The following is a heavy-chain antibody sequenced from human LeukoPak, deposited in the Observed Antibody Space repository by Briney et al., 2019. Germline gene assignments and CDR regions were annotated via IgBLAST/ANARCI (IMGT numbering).Heavy chain of an antibody. V-gene: IGHV3-9*01. CDR1: GFTFSDYA. CDR2: ISWNSGTK. J-gene: IGHJ2*01. CDR3: AKASSHWYFDL. Sequence: PGRSLRLSCATSGFTFSDYAMHWVRQAPGMGLEWVASISWNSGTKDYADSVKGRFTISRDNAEKSLFLQMNTLRPEDTAFYYCAKASSHWYFDLWGRGTLVTVSS.